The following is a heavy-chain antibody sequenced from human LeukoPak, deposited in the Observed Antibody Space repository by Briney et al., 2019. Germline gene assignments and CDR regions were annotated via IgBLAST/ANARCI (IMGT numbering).Heavy chain of an antibody. V-gene: IGHV1-2*02. CDR1: GGTFSSYA. Sequence: ASVKVSCKASGGTFSSYAISWVRQAPGQGLEWMGWINPNSGGTNYAQKFQGRVTMTRDTSISTAYMELSRLRSDDTAVYYCARIVGATWASWFDPWGQGTLVTVSS. D-gene: IGHD1-26*01. J-gene: IGHJ5*02. CDR2: INPNSGGT. CDR3: ARIVGATWASWFDP.